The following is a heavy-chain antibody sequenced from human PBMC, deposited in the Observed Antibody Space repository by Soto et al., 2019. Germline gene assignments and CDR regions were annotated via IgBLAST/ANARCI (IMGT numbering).Heavy chain of an antibody. CDR1: GGTFSSYT. CDR2: IIPILGLA. CDR3: ARASRLGYCSSSSCYEALEI. Sequence: QVQLVQSGAEVKKPGSSVKVSCKASGGTFSSYTISWVRQAPGQGLEWMGRIIPILGLANYAQRFQGRVTITADKSTSTAYMELSSLRSEDTAVYYCARASRLGYCSSSSCYEALEIWGQGTMVTVSS. V-gene: IGHV1-69*02. D-gene: IGHD2-2*01. J-gene: IGHJ3*02.